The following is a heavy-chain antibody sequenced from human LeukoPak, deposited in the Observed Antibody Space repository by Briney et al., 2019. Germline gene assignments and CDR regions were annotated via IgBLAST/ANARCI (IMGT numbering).Heavy chain of an antibody. J-gene: IGHJ4*02. Sequence: GASVKVSCKASGYTFTGYYMHWVRQAPGQGLEWMGWINPSSGGTNYAQKFQGRVTMTRDTSISTAYMELSRLRSDDTALYYCAKHYMGSSYNHGLDCWGQGTLVTVSS. V-gene: IGHV1-2*02. CDR1: GYTFTGYY. CDR3: AKHYMGSSYNHGLDC. CDR2: INPSSGGT. D-gene: IGHD3-10*01.